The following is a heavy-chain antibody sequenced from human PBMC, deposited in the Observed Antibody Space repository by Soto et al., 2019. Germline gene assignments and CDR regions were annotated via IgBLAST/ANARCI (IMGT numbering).Heavy chain of an antibody. CDR3: ARDGYGSSWSIIDY. CDR1: GYTFTSYG. V-gene: IGHV1-18*01. D-gene: IGHD6-13*01. CDR2: ISAYNDNT. Sequence: QVQLVQSGAEVKKPGASVKVSCKASGYTFTSYGISWVRQAPGQGLEWLAWISAYNDNTNYAQNLQGRVTMTTDTCTNTGYTDVRSLRSDDTAVYYGARDGYGSSWSIIDYWGQGTLVTVSS. J-gene: IGHJ4*02.